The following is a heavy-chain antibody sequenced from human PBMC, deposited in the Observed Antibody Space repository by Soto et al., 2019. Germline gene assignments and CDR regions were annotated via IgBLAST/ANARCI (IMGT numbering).Heavy chain of an antibody. V-gene: IGHV1-69*02. Sequence: SVKVSCKASGGTFSSYTIGCVRQAPGQGLEWMGRIIPILGIANYAQKFQGRVTITADKSTSTAYMELSSLRSEDTAVYYCARGDRGSAYYYYYMDVWGKGTTVTVSS. CDR1: GGTFSSYT. CDR2: IIPILGIA. D-gene: IGHD2-15*01. J-gene: IGHJ6*03. CDR3: ARGDRGSAYYYYYMDV.